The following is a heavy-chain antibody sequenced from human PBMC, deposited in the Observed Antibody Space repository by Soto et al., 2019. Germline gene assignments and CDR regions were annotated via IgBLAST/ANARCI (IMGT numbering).Heavy chain of an antibody. CDR2: ISSTTNYI. Sequence: GGSLSLSCTASGFTFTRYSTNWVRQAPGKGLEWVSSISSTTNYIYYVDSVKGRFTISRDNAKNSLYLQMNTLRDEDTAVYYCARGGGSASWLIDVWGQGTMVTVSS. CDR3: ARGGGSASWLIDV. D-gene: IGHD2-2*01. J-gene: IGHJ6*02. V-gene: IGHV3-21*01. CDR1: GFTFTRYS.